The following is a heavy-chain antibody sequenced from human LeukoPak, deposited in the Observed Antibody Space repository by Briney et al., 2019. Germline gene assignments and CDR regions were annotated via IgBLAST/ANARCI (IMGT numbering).Heavy chain of an antibody. CDR1: GYTFTSYD. D-gene: IGHD3-3*01. Sequence: ASVKVSCKASGYTFTSYDINWVRQATGQGLEWMGWVNPNSGNTGYAQKFQGRVTITRNTSISTAYMELSSLRSEDTAVYYCARTDYDFWSGTARRYYYYYMDVWGKGTTLTVSS. CDR2: VNPNSGNT. CDR3: ARTDYDFWSGTARRYYYYYMDV. V-gene: IGHV1-8*03. J-gene: IGHJ6*03.